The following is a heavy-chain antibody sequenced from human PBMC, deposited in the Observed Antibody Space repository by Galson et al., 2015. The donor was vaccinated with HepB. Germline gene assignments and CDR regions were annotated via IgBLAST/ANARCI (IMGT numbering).Heavy chain of an antibody. V-gene: IGHV3-30*18. D-gene: IGHD2-8*01. Sequence: SLRLSCAASGFTFSDYGMHWVRQAPGKGPEWVAVVLFDGNRKDYADSVRGRFTISRDNSRDTLYLQMNNLRPEDTGVYYCAKDRLYGSDYFDHWGQGTLVTVSS. CDR3: AKDRLYGSDYFDH. J-gene: IGHJ4*02. CDR1: GFTFSDYG. CDR2: VLFDGNRK.